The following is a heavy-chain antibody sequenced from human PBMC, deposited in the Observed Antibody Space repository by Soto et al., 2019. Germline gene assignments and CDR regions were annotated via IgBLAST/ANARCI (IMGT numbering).Heavy chain of an antibody. Sequence: SGGSLRLSCAASGFTFSSYGMHWVRQAPGKGLEWVAVISYDGSNKYYADSVKGRFTISRDNSKNTLYLQMNSLRAEDTAVYYCAKEGWELLRNYYGMDVWGQGTTVTVSS. V-gene: IGHV3-30*18. CDR1: GFTFSSYG. J-gene: IGHJ6*02. D-gene: IGHD1-26*01. CDR2: ISYDGSNK. CDR3: AKEGWELLRNYYGMDV.